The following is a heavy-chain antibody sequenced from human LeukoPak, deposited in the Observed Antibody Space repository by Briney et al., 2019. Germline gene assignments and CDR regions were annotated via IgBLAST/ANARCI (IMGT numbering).Heavy chain of an antibody. CDR3: ARGWVVWGSYPIPHYYMDV. Sequence: PSQTLSLTCTVSGGSINSGSYYWSWIRQPAGKGLEWIGRIYTSGSTNYNPSLKSRVTISVDTSKNQFSLKLSSVTAADTAVYYCARGWVVWGSYPIPHYYMDVWGKGTTVTISS. D-gene: IGHD3-16*02. V-gene: IGHV4-61*02. J-gene: IGHJ6*03. CDR2: IYTSGST. CDR1: GGSINSGSYY.